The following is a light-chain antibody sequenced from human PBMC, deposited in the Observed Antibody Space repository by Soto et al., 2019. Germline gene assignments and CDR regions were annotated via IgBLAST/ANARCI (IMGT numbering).Light chain of an antibody. V-gene: IGKV1-5*03. CDR3: QQRSNWPPIT. Sequence: DIEVTQCSPTLSASVGDRVTITCRASQTISTWMAWYQQKPGKAPKLLIYKASTLKSGVPSRFSGSGSGTDFTLTISSLEPEDFAVYYCQQRSNWPPITFGQGTRLEIK. CDR1: QTISTW. J-gene: IGKJ5*01. CDR2: KAS.